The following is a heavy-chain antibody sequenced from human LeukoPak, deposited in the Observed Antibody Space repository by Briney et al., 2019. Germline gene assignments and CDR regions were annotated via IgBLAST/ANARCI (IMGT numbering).Heavy chain of an antibody. CDR1: GFTFSSYG. J-gene: IGHJ4*02. CDR2: IKDGGKKK. V-gene: IGHV3-7*03. CDR3: AKDIEHFDS. D-gene: IGHD3-16*02. Sequence: GGSLRLSCAASGFTFSSYGMSWVRQAPGKGLEWVSSIKDGGKKKFYVDSVKGRITISRDDSNATLFLQMNSLRIEDTAVYYCAKDIEHFDSWGQGTLVTVSS.